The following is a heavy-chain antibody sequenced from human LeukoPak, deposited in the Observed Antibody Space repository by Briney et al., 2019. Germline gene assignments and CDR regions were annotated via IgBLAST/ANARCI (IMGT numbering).Heavy chain of an antibody. CDR1: GFTFSSYS. CDR2: ISSSSSYI. Sequence: GGSLRLSCAASGFTFSSYSMNWVRQAPGKGLEWVSSISSSSSYIYYADSVKGRFTISRDNAKNSLYLQMNSLRAEDTAVYYCARDGKQQLANAFDIWGQGTMVTVSS. D-gene: IGHD6-13*01. J-gene: IGHJ3*02. CDR3: ARDGKQQLANAFDI. V-gene: IGHV3-21*01.